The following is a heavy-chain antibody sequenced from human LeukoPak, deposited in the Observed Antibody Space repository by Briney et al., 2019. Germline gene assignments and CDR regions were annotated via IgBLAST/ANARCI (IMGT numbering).Heavy chain of an antibody. Sequence: GRSLRLSCAASGFTFSSYGMHWVRQAPGKGLERVAVIWYDGSNKYYADSVKGRFTISRDNSKNTLYLQMNSLRAEDTAVYYCARDREEPLLAYCGGDCSPPFDYWGQGTLVTVSS. CDR1: GFTFSSYG. V-gene: IGHV3-33*01. CDR3: ARDREEPLLAYCGGDCSPPFDY. J-gene: IGHJ4*02. D-gene: IGHD2-21*02. CDR2: IWYDGSNK.